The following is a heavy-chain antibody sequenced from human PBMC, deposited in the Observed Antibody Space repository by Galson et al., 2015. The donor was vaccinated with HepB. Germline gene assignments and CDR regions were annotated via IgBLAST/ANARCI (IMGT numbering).Heavy chain of an antibody. D-gene: IGHD4-11*01. Sequence: SVKVSCKVSGYTLTELSMHWVRQAPGQGLEWMGWISAYNGNTNYAQKLQGRVTMTTDTSTSTAYMELRSLRPDDTAVYYCARDLNDYSNYCSYWGQGTLVTVSS. CDR2: ISAYNGNT. V-gene: IGHV1-18*01. CDR1: GYTLTELS. CDR3: ARDLNDYSNYCSY. J-gene: IGHJ4*02.